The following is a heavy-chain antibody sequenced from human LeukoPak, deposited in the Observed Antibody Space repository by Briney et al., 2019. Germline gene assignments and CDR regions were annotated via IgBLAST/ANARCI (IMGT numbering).Heavy chain of an antibody. CDR1: GFIFNSYG. CDR2: IKQDGSEK. V-gene: IGHV3-7*01. CDR3: ARNRYFDL. J-gene: IGHJ2*01. Sequence: GGSLRLSCAASGFIFNSYGMHWVRQAPGKGLEWVANIKQDGSEKYYVDSVKGRFTISRDNAKNSLFLQMNSLRAEDTAVYYCARNRYFDLWGRGTLVTVSS.